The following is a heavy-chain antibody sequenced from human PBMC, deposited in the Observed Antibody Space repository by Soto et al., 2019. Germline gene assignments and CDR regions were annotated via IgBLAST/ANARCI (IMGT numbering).Heavy chain of an antibody. CDR2: MNPNSGNT. D-gene: IGHD3-10*01. Sequence: GASVKVSCKASGYTFTSYDINWVRQATGQGLEWMGWMNPNSGNTGYAQKFQGRVTMTRNTSISTTYMELSSLRTEDTAVNYCTGGLSPLLWFGELTWFDPWGKGTLVTVSS. CDR1: GYTFTSYD. J-gene: IGHJ5*02. V-gene: IGHV1-8*01. CDR3: TGGLSPLLWFGELTWFDP.